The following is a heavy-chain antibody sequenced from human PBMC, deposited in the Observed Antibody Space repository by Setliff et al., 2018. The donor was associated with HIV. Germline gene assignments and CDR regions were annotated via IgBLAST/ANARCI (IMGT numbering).Heavy chain of an antibody. V-gene: IGHV4-39*01. CDR2: IYHSGFT. CDR1: GGSISSSTYY. D-gene: IGHD5-12*01. Sequence: SETLSLTCSVSGGSISSSTYYWGWIRQPPGQGLEWIGSIYHSGFTYHNPSLKSRITLSVDTSKNQFSLKLSSVTAADTAVYYCASGRGAKGGYDYFGSWGQGTLVTVSS. J-gene: IGHJ4*02. CDR3: ASGRGAKGGYDYFGS.